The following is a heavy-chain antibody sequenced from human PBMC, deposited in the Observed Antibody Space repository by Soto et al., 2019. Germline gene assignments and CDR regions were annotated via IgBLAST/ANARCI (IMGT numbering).Heavy chain of an antibody. Sequence: PGGSLRLSCAASGFTFSSYEMNWVRQAPGRGLEWVSYISSSGSTIYYADSVKGRFTISRDNAKNSLYLQMNSLRAEDTAVYYCARAGHYYYYGMDVWGQGTTVTVSS. V-gene: IGHV3-48*03. CDR1: GFTFSSYE. J-gene: IGHJ6*02. CDR2: ISSSGSTI. CDR3: ARAGHYYYYGMDV.